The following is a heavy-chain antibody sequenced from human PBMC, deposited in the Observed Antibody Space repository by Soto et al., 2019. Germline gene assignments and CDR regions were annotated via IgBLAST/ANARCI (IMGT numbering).Heavy chain of an antibody. CDR1: GAPIHSGGYY. D-gene: IGHD2-21*01. V-gene: IGHV4-31*03. CDR2: IHNSGST. Sequence: PSETLSLTCTVSGAPIHSGGYYWSWIRHHPGKGLELIGFIHNSGSTYYNPSLKSRLTISLDTSKNQFSLKLTSVTAADTAVYYCATATSGGYCLEAWGLGTLVTVSS. CDR3: ATATSGGYCLEA. J-gene: IGHJ5*02.